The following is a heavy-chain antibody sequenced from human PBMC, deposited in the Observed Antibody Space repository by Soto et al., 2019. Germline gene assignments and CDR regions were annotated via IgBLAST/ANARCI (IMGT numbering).Heavy chain of an antibody. CDR3: ARGFRTTAGWFDA. CDR1: NGSISSDGYY. J-gene: IGHJ5*02. CDR2: RYYTGSD. Sequence: QVQLQQSGPGLVKPSQTLSLSCSVSNGSISSDGYYWTWVRQHPGKGLEWIGYRYYTGSDYYNPSLNGRFSISVDTAENKFYLTLTSVTAADTAVYYCARGFRTTAGWFDAWGQGALVTVSS. V-gene: IGHV4-31*03. D-gene: IGHD6-13*01.